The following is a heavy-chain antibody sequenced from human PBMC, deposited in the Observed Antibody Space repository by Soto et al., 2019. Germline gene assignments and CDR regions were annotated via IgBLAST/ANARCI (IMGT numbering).Heavy chain of an antibody. V-gene: IGHV4-39*01. CDR1: GVSISSSSYY. D-gene: IGHD3-3*01. CDR3: ARTYYDFWSGREGYYYYGMDV. Sequence: SETLSRTCTVSGVSISSSSYYWGWIRQPPGKGLEWIGSIYYSGSTYYNPSLKSRVTISVDTSKNQFSLKLSSVTAADTAVYYCARTYYDFWSGREGYYYYGMDVWGQGTTVTVPS. J-gene: IGHJ6*02. CDR2: IYYSGST.